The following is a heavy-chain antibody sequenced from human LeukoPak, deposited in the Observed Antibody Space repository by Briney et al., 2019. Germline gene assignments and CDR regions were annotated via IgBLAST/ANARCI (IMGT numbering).Heavy chain of an antibody. CDR2: IKSKTDGGTP. V-gene: IGHV3-15*01. J-gene: IGHJ4*02. CDR3: TGVSRSSWYDY. Sequence: GGSLRLSCAASGFTFSNAWMSWVRQAPGKGLEWVGRIKSKTDGGTPDYAAPVKGRFTISRDDSKNTLYLQMNSLKTEDTAVYYCTGVSRSSWYDYWGQGALVTVSS. CDR1: GFTFSNAW. D-gene: IGHD6-13*01.